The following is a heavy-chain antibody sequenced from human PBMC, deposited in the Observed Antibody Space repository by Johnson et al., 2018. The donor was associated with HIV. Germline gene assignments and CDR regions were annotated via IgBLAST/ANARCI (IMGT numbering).Heavy chain of an antibody. CDR3: AKGGDTTGYDSFDI. CDR2: ISWDGGST. D-gene: IGHD1-26*01. V-gene: IGHV3-43D*03. J-gene: IGHJ3*02. CDR1: GFTFDDHA. Sequence: EVQLVESGGVVVQPGGSLTLSCAASGFTFDDHAMHWVRQAPGTGLEWVSLISWDGGSTYYGASVKGRFTVSRDNSKNSLYLQMNSLRTEDTALYYCAKGGDTTGYDSFDIWGQGTMVTVSS.